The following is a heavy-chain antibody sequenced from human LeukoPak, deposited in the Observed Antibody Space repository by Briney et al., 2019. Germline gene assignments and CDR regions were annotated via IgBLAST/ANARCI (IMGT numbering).Heavy chain of an antibody. D-gene: IGHD2-2*01. CDR1: GGSISSGGYY. Sequence: SETLSLTCTVSGGSISSGGYYWSWIRQHPGKGLEWIGYIYYSGSTYYNPSLKSRVTISVDTSKNQFSLKLSSVTAADTAVYYCARHRTGYCSSTSCSDFDYWGQGTLVTVSS. CDR2: IYYSGST. V-gene: IGHV4-31*03. J-gene: IGHJ4*02. CDR3: ARHRTGYCSSTSCSDFDY.